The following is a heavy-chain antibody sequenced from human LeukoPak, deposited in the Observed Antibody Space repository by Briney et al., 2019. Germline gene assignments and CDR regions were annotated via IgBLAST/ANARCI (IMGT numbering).Heavy chain of an antibody. CDR2: INYYGTTT. CDR1: GFTFSSYW. CDR3: ARDDAGLDY. V-gene: IGHV3-74*03. Sequence: GGSLRLSCAASGFTFSSYWMHWVRQAPGKGLVWVSRINYYGTTTMYADSVKGRFTISRDNAKNTLYLQMNSLRAEDTAVYYCARDDAGLDYWGQGTLVTVSS. J-gene: IGHJ4*02.